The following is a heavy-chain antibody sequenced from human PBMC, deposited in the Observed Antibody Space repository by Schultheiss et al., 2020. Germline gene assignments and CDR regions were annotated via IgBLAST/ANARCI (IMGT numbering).Heavy chain of an antibody. CDR2: ISSNGGST. CDR3: ARGRGTDYLVWYYYYMDV. Sequence: GGSLRLSCAASGFTFSSYAMHWVRQAPGKGLEYVSAISSNGGSTYYADSVKGRFTISRDNSKNTLYLQMNSLRAEDTAVYYCARGRGTDYLVWYYYYMDVWGKGTTVTVSS. J-gene: IGHJ6*03. CDR1: GFTFSSYA. D-gene: IGHD4-11*01. V-gene: IGHV3-64*04.